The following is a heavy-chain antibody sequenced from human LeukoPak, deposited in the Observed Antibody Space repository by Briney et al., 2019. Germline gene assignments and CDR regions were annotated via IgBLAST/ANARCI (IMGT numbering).Heavy chain of an antibody. CDR2: ISSSSSYI. V-gene: IGHV3-21*01. J-gene: IGHJ4*02. D-gene: IGHD2-15*01. Sequence: GGSLRLSCAASGFTFSSYSMSWVRQAPGKGLEWVSSISSSSSYIYYADSVKGRFTISRDNAKNSLYLQMNSLRAEDTAVYYCARDPGSEEDYWGQGTLVTVSS. CDR1: GFTFSSYS. CDR3: ARDPGSEEDY.